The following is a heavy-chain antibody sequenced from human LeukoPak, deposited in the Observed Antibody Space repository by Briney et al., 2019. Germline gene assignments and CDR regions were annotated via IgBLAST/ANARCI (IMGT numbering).Heavy chain of an antibody. Sequence: PGGSLRLSCAASGFSFSDYYMSWIRQAPGKGLEWVSYISSSSTYTKYADSVKGRLTISRDNAKNSLYLQMNSLRAEDTAVYYCARAVAVDYWGQGILVTVSS. CDR1: GFSFSDYY. D-gene: IGHD6-19*01. CDR2: ISSSSTYT. J-gene: IGHJ4*02. CDR3: ARAVAVDY. V-gene: IGHV3-11*06.